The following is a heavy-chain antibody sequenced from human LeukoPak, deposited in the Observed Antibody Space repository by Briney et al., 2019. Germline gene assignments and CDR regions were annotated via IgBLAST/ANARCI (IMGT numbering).Heavy chain of an antibody. J-gene: IGHJ4*02. CDR3: ARQTFGVLYFDS. CDR2: IYNSRST. CDR1: GGSISSSSYY. V-gene: IGHV4-61*02. D-gene: IGHD3-10*01. Sequence: SETLSLTCTVSGGSISSSSYYWNWIRQPAGKGLEWMGRIYNSRSTNYNPSLKSRVTISTDMSKNQFSLKLTSVTAADTAVYYCARQTFGVLYFDSWGQGTLAIVSS.